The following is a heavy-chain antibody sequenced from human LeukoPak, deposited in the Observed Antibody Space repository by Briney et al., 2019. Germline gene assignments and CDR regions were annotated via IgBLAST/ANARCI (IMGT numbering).Heavy chain of an antibody. CDR3: ARRIFRNIVVRNWFDP. Sequence: SETLSLTCAVYGGSFSGYYWSWIRQPPGKGLEWIGEINHSGSTNYNPSLKSRVTISVDTSKNQFSLKLSSVTAADTAVYYCARRIFRNIVVRNWFDPWGQGTLVTVSS. V-gene: IGHV4-34*01. CDR2: INHSGST. D-gene: IGHD3-10*01. CDR1: GGSFSGYY. J-gene: IGHJ5*02.